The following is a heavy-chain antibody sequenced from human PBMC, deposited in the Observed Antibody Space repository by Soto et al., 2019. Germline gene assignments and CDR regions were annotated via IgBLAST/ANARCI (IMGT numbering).Heavy chain of an antibody. CDR3: ARTGDSSGYYDAFDI. J-gene: IGHJ3*02. D-gene: IGHD3-22*01. V-gene: IGHV5-51*01. CDR1: GYSFTSYW. Sequence: GESLKISCKGSGYSFTSYWIGWVRQMPGKGLEWMGIIYPGDSDTRYSPSFQGQVTISANKSISTAYLQWSSLKASDTAMYYCARTGDSSGYYDAFDIWGQGTMVTVSS. CDR2: IYPGDSDT.